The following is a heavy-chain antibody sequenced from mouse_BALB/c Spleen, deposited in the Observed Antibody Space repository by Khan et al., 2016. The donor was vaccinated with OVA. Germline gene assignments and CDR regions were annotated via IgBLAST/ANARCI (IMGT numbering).Heavy chain of an antibody. V-gene: IGHV1-7*01. Sequence: VQLQQSGAEQAKPGASVKMSCKTSGYTFSSYWMHWVKQRPGQGLVWIGYINPTSGYTEYNEKFKDKATLSADKSSSTAYMQLTSLTSEDSAVYYCARDRIDYWGQGTTLTVSS. CDR2: INPTSGYT. J-gene: IGHJ2*01. CDR1: GYTFSSYW. CDR3: ARDRIDY.